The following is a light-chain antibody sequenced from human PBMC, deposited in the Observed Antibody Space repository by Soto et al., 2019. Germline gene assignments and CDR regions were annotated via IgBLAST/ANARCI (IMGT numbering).Light chain of an antibody. CDR2: EVS. CDR3: SSYTTSNTWV. CDR1: SSDVGAYDY. J-gene: IGLJ3*02. Sequence: QSVLTQPASVSGSPGQSITISCTGTSSDVGAYDYVSWYQQHPGKAPKFMLYEVSNRPSGLSNRFSGSKSGNTASLTISGLHAEDEADYYCSSYTTSNTWVFGGGTKVTVL. V-gene: IGLV2-14*01.